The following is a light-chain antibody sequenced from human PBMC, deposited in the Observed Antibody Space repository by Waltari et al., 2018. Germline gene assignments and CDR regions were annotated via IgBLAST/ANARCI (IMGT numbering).Light chain of an antibody. CDR3: QQYYSIPLT. J-gene: IGKJ3*01. CDR1: QSISNY. Sequence: DIQMTQSPSSLSASVGDRVTITCRASQSISNYINWYQQKPGRAPNLLIYAASNLQSGVPSRFSGSGSGTDFTLTISSLQAEDVAVYYCQQYYSIPLTFGPGTKVDIK. CDR2: AAS. V-gene: IGKV1-39*01.